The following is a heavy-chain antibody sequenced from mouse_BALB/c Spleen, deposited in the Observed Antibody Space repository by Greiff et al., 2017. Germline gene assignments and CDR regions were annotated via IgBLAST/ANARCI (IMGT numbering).Heavy chain of an antibody. J-gene: IGHJ1*01. D-gene: IGHD1-2*01. V-gene: IGHV1-69*02. CDR2: IYPSDSYT. CDR1: GYTFTSYW. CDR3: TRSKSLLRLRYFDV. Sequence: QVQLQQPGAELVRPGASVKLSCKASGYTFTSYWINWVKQRPGQGLEWIGNIYPSDSYTNYNQKFKDKATLTVDKSSSTAYMQLSSPTSEDSAVYYCTRSKSLLRLRYFDVWGAGTTVTVSS.